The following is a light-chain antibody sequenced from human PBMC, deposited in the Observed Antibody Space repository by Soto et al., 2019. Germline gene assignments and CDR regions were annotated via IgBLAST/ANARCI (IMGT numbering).Light chain of an antibody. J-gene: IGLJ2*01. CDR3: ATWDRSLSVGV. V-gene: IGLV1-51*01. CDR2: DND. CDR1: SSNIGNNY. Sequence: QSALTQPHSVSAAPGQKVTISCSGSSSNIGNNYVFWYQQLPGTAPKLLIYDNDKRPSGIPDRFSGSKSGTSATLGITGLQTGDEADYYCATWDRSLSVGVFGGGTKLTVL.